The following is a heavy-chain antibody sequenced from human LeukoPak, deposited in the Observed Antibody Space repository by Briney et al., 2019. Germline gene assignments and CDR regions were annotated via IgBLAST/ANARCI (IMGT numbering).Heavy chain of an antibody. CDR3: ARGPRVSTQIAATGILDY. D-gene: IGHD6-13*01. V-gene: IGHV4-4*07. CDR1: GGSISSYY. J-gene: IGHJ4*02. CDR2: IYTSGST. Sequence: SETLSVTCTVPGGSISSYYWSWIRQPAGKGLEWIGRIYTSGSTNYNHSLESRVTMSVDTSKNQFSLKLSSVTAADTAVYYCARGPRVSTQIAATGILDYWGQGTLVTVSS.